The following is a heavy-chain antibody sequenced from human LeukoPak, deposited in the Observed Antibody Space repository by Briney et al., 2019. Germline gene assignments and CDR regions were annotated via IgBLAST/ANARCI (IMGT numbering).Heavy chain of an antibody. CDR3: ARSDTIFGVVIEPNFDY. Sequence: SETLSLTCTVSGGSISSYYWSWIRPPPGKGLEWIGYIYYSGSTNYNPSLKSRVTTSVDTSKNQFSLKLSSVTAADTAVYYCARSDTIFGVVIEPNFDYWGQGTLVTVSS. D-gene: IGHD3-3*01. CDR1: GGSISSYY. J-gene: IGHJ4*02. CDR2: IYYSGST. V-gene: IGHV4-59*01.